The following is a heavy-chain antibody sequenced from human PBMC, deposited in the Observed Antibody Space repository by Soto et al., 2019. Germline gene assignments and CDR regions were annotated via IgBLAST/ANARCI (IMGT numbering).Heavy chain of an antibody. CDR1: GFTFSSYA. CDR3: VREDGRGGPLDY. V-gene: IGHV3-30*14. J-gene: IGHJ4*02. Sequence: QVQLVESGGGVVQPGRSLRLSCAASGFTFSSYAMHWVRQAPGKGLEWVAVISYDGSNKSYAHSVKGRFTISRDNAKNPRHLQMNSPAAEDTAVYYCVREDGRGGPLDYWGPGTLV. D-gene: IGHD5-12*01. CDR2: ISYDGSNK.